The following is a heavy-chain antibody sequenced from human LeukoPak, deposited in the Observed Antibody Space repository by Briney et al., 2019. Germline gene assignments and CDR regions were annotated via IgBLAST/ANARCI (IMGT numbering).Heavy chain of an antibody. J-gene: IGHJ4*02. CDR3: ARFDSSGWFPDY. CDR2: IYTSGST. Sequence: SQTLSLTCTVSGGSISSGSYYWSWIRQPAGKGLEWIGRIYTSGSTNYNPSLKSRVTISVDTSKNQFSLKLTSVTAADTAMYYCARFDSSGWFPDYWGQGNLLTVSS. V-gene: IGHV4-61*02. CDR1: GGSISSGSYY. D-gene: IGHD6-19*01.